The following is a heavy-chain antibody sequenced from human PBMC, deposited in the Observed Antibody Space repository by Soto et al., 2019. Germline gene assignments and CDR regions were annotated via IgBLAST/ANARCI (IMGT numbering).Heavy chain of an antibody. Sequence: SETLSLTCAVYGGSFSGYYWSWIRQPPGKGLEWIGEINHSGSTNYNPSLKSRVTISVDTSKNQFSLKLSSVTAADTAVYYCARGGRDSSNYSRTHSYYGMDVWGQGITVTVSS. V-gene: IGHV4-34*01. CDR2: INHSGST. CDR1: GGSFSGYY. D-gene: IGHD3-22*01. J-gene: IGHJ6*02. CDR3: ARGGRDSSNYSRTHSYYGMDV.